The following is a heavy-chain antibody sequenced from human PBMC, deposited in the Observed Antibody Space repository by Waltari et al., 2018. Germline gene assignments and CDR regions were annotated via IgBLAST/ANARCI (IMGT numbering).Heavy chain of an antibody. CDR2: IYTSGST. CDR3: AREGDYYDSSGAGPAFDI. Sequence: QVQLQESGPGLVKPSQTLSLTCTVSGGSISSGSYYWSWIRQPAGKGLEWIGYIYTSGSTNYNPSLKSRVTISVDTSKNQFSLKLSSVTAADTAVYYCAREGDYYDSSGAGPAFDIWGQGTMVTVSS. V-gene: IGHV4-61*09. D-gene: IGHD3-22*01. CDR1: GGSISSGSYY. J-gene: IGHJ3*02.